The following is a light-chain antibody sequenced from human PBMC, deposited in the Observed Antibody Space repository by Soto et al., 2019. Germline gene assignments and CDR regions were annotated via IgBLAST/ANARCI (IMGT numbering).Light chain of an antibody. CDR2: GAS. V-gene: IGKV3-20*01. CDR1: ESIRSNS. CDR3: QPYENSPIT. J-gene: IGKJ5*01. Sequence: ETVLTQSPGTLSLSPGETATLSCRASESIRSNSLAWYQQKPGQPPRLLIYGASNRATDIPDRFSGSGSGTDFALSITRLESEGFAVYDCQPYENSPITFGQGTRLDIK.